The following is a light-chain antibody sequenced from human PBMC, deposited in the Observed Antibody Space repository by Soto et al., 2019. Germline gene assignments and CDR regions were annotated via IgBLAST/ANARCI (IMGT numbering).Light chain of an antibody. CDR3: QQYNNWWT. J-gene: IGKJ1*01. V-gene: IGKV3-15*01. CDR2: GAS. CDR1: QSINSN. Sequence: VMTQSPATLSVSPGERATLSCTASQSINSNLAWYQQRPGQAPRLRIYGASTRATGIPARFSGSGSGTEFTLTISSLQSEDFAVYYCQQYNNWWTFGQGTKVDI.